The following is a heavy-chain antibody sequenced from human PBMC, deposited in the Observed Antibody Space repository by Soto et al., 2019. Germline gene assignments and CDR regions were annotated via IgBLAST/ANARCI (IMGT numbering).Heavy chain of an antibody. V-gene: IGHV3-15*07. J-gene: IGHJ6*02. Sequence: EVQLVESGGGLVEPGGSLRLSCAASGFTFTNAWMNWVRQAAGKGLEWVGRIKSKTDGGTTDYAAPVKGRFTISRDDLKNTLYLQMNILKIEDTAVYYCITDDRTGTTAHYYYYGMDVWGQGTTVTVSS. CDR3: ITDDRTGTTAHYYYYGMDV. D-gene: IGHD1-7*01. CDR2: IKSKTDGGTT. CDR1: GFTFTNAW.